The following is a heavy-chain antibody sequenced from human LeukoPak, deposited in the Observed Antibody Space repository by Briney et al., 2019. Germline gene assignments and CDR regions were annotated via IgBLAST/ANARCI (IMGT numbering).Heavy chain of an antibody. CDR2: IYYSGST. Sequence: SETLSLTCTVSGGSISSGGYYWSWIRQHPGKGLEWIGYIYYSGSTYYNPFLKSRVTISVDTSKNQFSLKLSSVTAADTAVYYCARDSTIFGVVRAFDIWGQGTMVTVSS. CDR3: ARDSTIFGVVRAFDI. J-gene: IGHJ3*02. V-gene: IGHV4-31*03. CDR1: GGSISSGGYY. D-gene: IGHD3-3*01.